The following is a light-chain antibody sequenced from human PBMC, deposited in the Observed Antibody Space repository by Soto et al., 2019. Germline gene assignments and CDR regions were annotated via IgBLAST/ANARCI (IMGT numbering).Light chain of an antibody. Sequence: EIVLTQSPATLSLYPGERATLSCRASQSVSSYLAWYQQKPGQAPRLLIYDASNRATGIPARFSGSGSGTDFTLTISSLEPEDFALYYCQQRSNWITFGQGTRLEIE. CDR2: DAS. CDR3: QQRSNWIT. J-gene: IGKJ5*01. V-gene: IGKV3-11*01. CDR1: QSVSSY.